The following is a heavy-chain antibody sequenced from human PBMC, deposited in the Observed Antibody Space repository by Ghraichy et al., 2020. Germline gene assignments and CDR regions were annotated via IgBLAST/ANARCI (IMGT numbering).Heavy chain of an antibody. CDR1: GFTFSSYG. Sequence: LSLTCAASGFTFSSYGMHWVRQAPGKGLEWVAVIWYDGSNKYYADSVKGRFTISRDNSKNTLYLQMNSLRAEDTAVYYCARDPPMDYDSSGYKTEYFQHWGQGTLVTVSS. CDR2: IWYDGSNK. J-gene: IGHJ1*01. CDR3: ARDPPMDYDSSGYKTEYFQH. V-gene: IGHV3-33*01. D-gene: IGHD3-22*01.